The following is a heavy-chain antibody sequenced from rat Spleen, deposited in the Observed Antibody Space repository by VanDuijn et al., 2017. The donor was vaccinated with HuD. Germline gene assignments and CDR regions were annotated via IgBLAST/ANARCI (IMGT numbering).Heavy chain of an antibody. CDR1: GFTFSNYG. V-gene: IGHV5-29*01. D-gene: IGHD1-11*01. J-gene: IGHJ2*01. CDR3: ARGYTLDY. Sequence: EVQLVESGGDLVQPGRSLKLSCAASGFTFSNYGMAWVRQTPTKGLEWVATISYDGSSTYYRDSVKGRFTISRDNAKSTLYLQMDSLRSEDTATYYCARGYTLDYWGQGVMVTVSS. CDR2: ISYDGSST.